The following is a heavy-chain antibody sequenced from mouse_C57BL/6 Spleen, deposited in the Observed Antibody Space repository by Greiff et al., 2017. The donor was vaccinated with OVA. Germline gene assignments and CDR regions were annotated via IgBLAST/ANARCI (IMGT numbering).Heavy chain of an antibody. Sequence: EVQLQQSGPVLVKPGASVKMSCKASGYTFTDYYMNWVKQSHGKSLEWIGVINPYNGGTSYNQKFKGKATLTVDKSSSTAYMELNSLTSEDSAVYYCASYGSSPLYAMDYWGQGTSVTVSS. CDR3: ASYGSSPLYAMDY. D-gene: IGHD1-1*01. V-gene: IGHV1-19*01. J-gene: IGHJ4*01. CDR1: GYTFTDYY. CDR2: INPYNGGT.